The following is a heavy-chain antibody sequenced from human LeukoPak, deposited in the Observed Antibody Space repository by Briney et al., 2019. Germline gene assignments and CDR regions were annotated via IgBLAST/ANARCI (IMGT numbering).Heavy chain of an antibody. V-gene: IGHV1-2*02. Sequence: ASVKVSCKASGYTFTGYYMHWVRQAPGQGLEWMGWINPNSGGTNYAQKFQGRVTMTRDTSISTAYMELSRLRSDDTAVYYCARDGYYYDSSGYYPWDYWGQGTLVTVS. CDR3: ARDGYYYDSSGYYPWDY. D-gene: IGHD3-22*01. CDR1: GYTFTGYY. J-gene: IGHJ4*02. CDR2: INPNSGGT.